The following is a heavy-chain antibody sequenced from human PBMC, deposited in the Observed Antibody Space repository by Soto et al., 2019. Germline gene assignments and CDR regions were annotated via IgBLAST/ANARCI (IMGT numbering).Heavy chain of an antibody. V-gene: IGHV3-21*01. CDR2: ISSSSSYI. CDR3: ARDPSSTEPMDV. J-gene: IGHJ6*03. D-gene: IGHD6-13*01. CDR1: GFTFSGYG. Sequence: PGGSLRLSCAASGFTFSGYGMNWVRQAPGKGLEWVSSISSSSSYIYYADSVKGRFTISRDNAKNSLYLQMNSLRAEDTAVYYCARDPSSTEPMDVWGKGTTVTVSS.